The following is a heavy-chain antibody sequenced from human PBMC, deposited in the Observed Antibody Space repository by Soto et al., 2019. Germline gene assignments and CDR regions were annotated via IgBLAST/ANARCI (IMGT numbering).Heavy chain of an antibody. V-gene: IGHV5-10-1*01. D-gene: IGHD3-9*01. CDR3: ATLENYDILTGYSPAPYYFDY. CDR1: GYSFTSYW. J-gene: IGHJ4*02. Sequence: GESLKISCKGSGYSFTSYWISWVRQMPGKGLEWMGRIDPSDSYTNYSPSFQGHVTISADKSISTAYLQWSSLKASDTAMYYCATLENYDILTGYSPAPYYFDYWGQGTLVTVSS. CDR2: IDPSDSYT.